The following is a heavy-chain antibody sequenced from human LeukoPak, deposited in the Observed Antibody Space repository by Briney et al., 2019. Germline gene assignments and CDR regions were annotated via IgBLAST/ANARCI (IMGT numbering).Heavy chain of an antibody. CDR1: GFTLSRYS. D-gene: IGHD3-22*01. J-gene: IGHJ5*02. CDR3: VSSRYDSSGYYGIVGH. Sequence: GGSLRLSCAASGFTLSRYSMNWVRQAPGKGLEWVSSISSSSSFIYYSDSLRGRFTISRDNAKNSLYLQMNSLRAEDTAVYYCVSSRYDSSGYYGIVGHWGQGTLVTVSS. V-gene: IGHV3-21*01. CDR2: ISSSSSFI.